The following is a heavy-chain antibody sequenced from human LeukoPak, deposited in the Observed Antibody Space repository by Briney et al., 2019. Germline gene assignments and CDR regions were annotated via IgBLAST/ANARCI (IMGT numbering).Heavy chain of an antibody. V-gene: IGHV4-59*01. CDR2: VYYRGGA. Sequence: SETLSLTCTVSGGSISSCYWSWIRQPPGRGLEWIGYVYYRGGATYNPSLKSRVTISEDTSKNQISLKLTSVTAADTAVYSCSRTVQWFMNYYFDEWGHGTLVTVSS. J-gene: IGHJ4*01. CDR3: SRTVQWFMNYYFDE. D-gene: IGHD3-22*01. CDR1: GGSISSCY.